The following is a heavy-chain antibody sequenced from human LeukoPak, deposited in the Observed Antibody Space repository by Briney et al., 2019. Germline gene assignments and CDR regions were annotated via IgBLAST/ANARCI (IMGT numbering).Heavy chain of an antibody. V-gene: IGHV3-33*01. D-gene: IGHD3-10*01. J-gene: IGHJ6*02. CDR1: GFTFSSYG. Sequence: PGGSLRLSCAASGFTFSSYGMHWVRQAPGKGLEWVAVIWYDGSNKYYADSVKGRFTISRDNSKNTLYLQMNSLRAEDTAVYYCAGDNRYGSGPYYRPYYYYGMDVWGQGTTVTVSS. CDR2: IWYDGSNK. CDR3: AGDNRYGSGPYYRPYYYYGMDV.